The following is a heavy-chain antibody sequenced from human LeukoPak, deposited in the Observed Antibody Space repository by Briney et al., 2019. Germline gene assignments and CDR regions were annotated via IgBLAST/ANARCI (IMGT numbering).Heavy chain of an antibody. CDR3: ARAPPHYYDSDVPFDY. J-gene: IGHJ4*02. Sequence: GTSVTVSCKASGGTFSSYAISWVRQAPGQGLEWMGGIIPIFGTANYAQKFQGRVTITADESTSTAYMELSSLRSEDTAVYYCARAPPHYYDSDVPFDYWGQGTLVTVSS. CDR2: IIPIFGTA. V-gene: IGHV1-69*13. D-gene: IGHD3-22*01. CDR1: GGTFSSYA.